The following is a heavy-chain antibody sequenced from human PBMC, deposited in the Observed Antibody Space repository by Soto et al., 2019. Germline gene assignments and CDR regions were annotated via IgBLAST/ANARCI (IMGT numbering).Heavy chain of an antibody. CDR2: ISSSSSTI. D-gene: IGHD3-10*01. Sequence: GGSLRLSCAASGFTFSSYSMNWVRQAPGKGLEWVSYISSSSSTIYYADSVKGRFTISRDNAKNSLYLQMNSLRDEDTAVYYCARDRSLTMVRGVILFGYWGQGTLVTVSS. V-gene: IGHV3-48*02. CDR3: ARDRSLTMVRGVILFGY. J-gene: IGHJ4*02. CDR1: GFTFSSYS.